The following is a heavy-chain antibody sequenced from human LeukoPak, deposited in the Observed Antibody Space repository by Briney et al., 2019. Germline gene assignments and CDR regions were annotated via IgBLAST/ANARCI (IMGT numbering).Heavy chain of an antibody. J-gene: IGHJ4*02. CDR1: GFTFSSYA. CDR3: AREHRRDGYPFDY. V-gene: IGHV3-30-3*01. D-gene: IGHD5-24*01. Sequence: GGSLTLSCAASGFTFSSYAMHRVRQAPGKGLEGVAVISYDGSNKYYADSVKGRFTISRDNSKNTLYLQMNSLRAEDTAVYYCAREHRRDGYPFDYWGQGTLVTVSS. CDR2: ISYDGSNK.